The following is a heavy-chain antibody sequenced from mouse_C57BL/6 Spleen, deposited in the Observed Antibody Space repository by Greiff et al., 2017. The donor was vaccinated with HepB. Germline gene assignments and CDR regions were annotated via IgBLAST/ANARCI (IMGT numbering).Heavy chain of an antibody. CDR1: AVDFSRYW. CDR3: ARGGLAY. V-gene: IGHV4-1*01. J-gene: IGHJ3*01. CDR2: INPDSRKI. Sequence: AAPAVDFSRYWMCWVRRAPWKGLEWIGEINPDSRKINYEPSLKDKFIISRDNAKNTLYLQMSKVRSEDTALYYCARGGLAYWGQGTLVTVSA. D-gene: IGHD3-3*01.